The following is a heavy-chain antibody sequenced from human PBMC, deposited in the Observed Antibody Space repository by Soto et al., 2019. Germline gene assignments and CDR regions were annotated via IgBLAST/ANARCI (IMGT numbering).Heavy chain of an antibody. J-gene: IGHJ4*02. CDR1: GFTFSSYG. D-gene: IGHD4-17*01. CDR3: AKNRGRVTTSWYFDY. CDR2: IWYDGSNK. Sequence: GGSLRLSCAASGFTFSSYGMHWVRQAPGKGLEWVAVIWYDGSNKYYADSVKGRFTISRDNSKNTLYLQMNSLRGEDTAVFYCAKNRGRVTTSWYFDYWGQGTLVTVSS. V-gene: IGHV3-33*06.